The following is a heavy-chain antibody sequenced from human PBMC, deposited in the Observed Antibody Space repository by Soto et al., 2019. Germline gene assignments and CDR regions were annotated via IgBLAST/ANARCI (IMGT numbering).Heavy chain of an antibody. Sequence: QVQLVQSGAEVKKPGASVKVSCKASGYTFTSYGISWVRQAPGQGLEWMGWISAYNGNTNYEQKLQARVTMTTDTPPRTAYMEGSGLRSDDTAVYYCARDRGSCALDYWGQGTLFTVSS. V-gene: IGHV1-18*01. J-gene: IGHJ4*02. CDR1: GYTFTSYG. CDR2: ISAYNGNT. CDR3: ARDRGSCALDY. D-gene: IGHD2-15*01.